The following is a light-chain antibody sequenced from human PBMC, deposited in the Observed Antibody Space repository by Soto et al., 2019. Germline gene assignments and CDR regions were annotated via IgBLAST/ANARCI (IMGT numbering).Light chain of an antibody. CDR3: SSYTSSSTDV. CDR2: EVS. J-gene: IGLJ1*01. CDR1: SSDVGGYNY. Sequence: QSVLTQPASVSGSPGQSITISCTGTSSDVGGYNYVSWYQQHPGKAPKLMIYEVSNRPSGVSNRFSGPKSGNTASLTISGLQAEDEADYYCSSYTSSSTDVFGTGTKVTVL. V-gene: IGLV2-14*01.